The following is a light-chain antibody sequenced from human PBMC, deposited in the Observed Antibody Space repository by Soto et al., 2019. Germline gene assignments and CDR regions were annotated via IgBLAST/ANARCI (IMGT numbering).Light chain of an antibody. CDR1: ISDVGGYNY. CDR2: EVS. CDR3: SSYTSSSTYV. V-gene: IGLV2-14*01. J-gene: IGLJ1*01. Sequence: SVLTQPSSVSGSPGQSITISCTVTISDVGGYNYVSWYQQHPGKAPKLMIYEVSNRPSGVSNRFSGSKSGNTASLTISGLQAEDEADYYCSSYTSSSTYVFGTGTKVTVL.